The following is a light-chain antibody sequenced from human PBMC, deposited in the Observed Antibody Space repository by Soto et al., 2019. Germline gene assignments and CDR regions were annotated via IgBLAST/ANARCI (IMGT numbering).Light chain of an antibody. Sequence: QSVLTQPPSVFAAPGQRVTISCSGSYSNIGKNHVSWYQVLPGSAPKVVIYDNDKRPSGISDRFSGSKSDTSATLGITGLQTGDEADYYCGTWDGKVLGTGTKVTVL. CDR1: YSNIGKNH. V-gene: IGLV1-51*01. CDR3: GTWDGKV. CDR2: DND. J-gene: IGLJ1*01.